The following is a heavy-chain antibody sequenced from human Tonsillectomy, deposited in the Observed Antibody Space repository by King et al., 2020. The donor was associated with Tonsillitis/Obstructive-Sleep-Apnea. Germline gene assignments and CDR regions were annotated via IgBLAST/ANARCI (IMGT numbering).Heavy chain of an antibody. J-gene: IGHJ5*02. CDR3: ARGLWIQLWHPFDP. D-gene: IGHD5-18*01. Sequence: VQLVESGGGLVQPGGSLRLSWDASGFTVSRNYMSWVRQAPGKGVEWGAGIYCGVSTYYAASVKGRFTISRDNFKNTLYFQMNSLRAEETAVYYCARGLWIQLWHPFDPWGQGTLVTVSS. CDR1: GFTVSRNY. V-gene: IGHV3-66*01. CDR2: IYCGVST.